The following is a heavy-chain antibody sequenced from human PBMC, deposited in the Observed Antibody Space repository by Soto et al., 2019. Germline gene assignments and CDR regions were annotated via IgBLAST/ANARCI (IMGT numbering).Heavy chain of an antibody. D-gene: IGHD3-10*01. CDR1: GFTFSSYG. J-gene: IGHJ2*01. Sequence: GGSLRLSCAASGFTFSSYGMHWVRQAPGKGLEWVAVISYDGSNKYYADSVKGRFTISRDNSKNTLYLQMNSLRAEETAVYYCATAVGVREFWYFDLWGRGTLVTVSS. CDR3: ATAVGVREFWYFDL. CDR2: ISYDGSNK. V-gene: IGHV3-30*03.